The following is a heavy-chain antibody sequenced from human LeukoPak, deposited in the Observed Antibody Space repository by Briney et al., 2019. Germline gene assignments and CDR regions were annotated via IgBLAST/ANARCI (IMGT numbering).Heavy chain of an antibody. CDR2: ISGSGGST. CDR1: GFTFSSYA. Sequence: GGSLRLSCAASGFTFSSYAMTWVRQAPRKGREWVSGISGSGGSTYYADSVKGRFTISRDNSKNTLYLQMNSLRAEDTAVYYCATRGVVITYYFDYWGQGTLVTVSS. J-gene: IGHJ4*02. D-gene: IGHD3-3*01. CDR3: ATRGVVITYYFDY. V-gene: IGHV3-23*01.